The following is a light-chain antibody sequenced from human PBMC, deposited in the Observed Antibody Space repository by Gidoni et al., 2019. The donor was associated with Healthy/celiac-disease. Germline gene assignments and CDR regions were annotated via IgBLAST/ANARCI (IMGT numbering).Light chain of an antibody. Sequence: HSALTQPASLYRSPGQSITISCTGTSSDVGGYNYVSWYQHHPGKAPKLLIYDVSNRPSGVSNRFSGSKSGNTASLTISGLQAEDEADYYCSSYTSSSTRVVFGGGTKLTVL. CDR1: SSDVGGYNY. J-gene: IGLJ2*01. CDR2: DVS. CDR3: SSYTSSSTRVV. V-gene: IGLV2-14*03.